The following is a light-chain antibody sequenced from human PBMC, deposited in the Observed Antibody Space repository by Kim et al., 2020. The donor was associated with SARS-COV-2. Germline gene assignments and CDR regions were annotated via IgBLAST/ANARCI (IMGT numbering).Light chain of an antibody. V-gene: IGKV1-33*01. J-gene: IGKJ3*01. CDR2: DAF. CDR3: QHYDNSPSFT. Sequence: SLEDRITITCQASQDITRNLNWYQQGHGKAPKLLIYDAFNLNTGVPSRFSGSGSGTEFVFSISRLQPKDVATYYCQHYDNSPSFTFGPGTKVDIK. CDR1: QDITRN.